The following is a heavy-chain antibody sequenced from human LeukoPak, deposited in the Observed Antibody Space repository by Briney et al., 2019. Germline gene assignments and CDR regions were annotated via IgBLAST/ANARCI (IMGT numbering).Heavy chain of an antibody. CDR3: ARDGWYCSSTSCQSRAFDI. CDR1: GFTLRSYS. V-gene: IGHV3-21*06. J-gene: IGHJ3*02. D-gene: IGHD2-2*01. CDR2: INWGSNHI. Sequence: PGGSLRFSCAASGFTLRSYSMSWVRQAPGKGLEWVSSINWGSNHIYYADAVQGRFTISRDNAKNSLYLQMNSLRAEDTAVYYCARDGWYCSSTSCQSRAFDIWGQGTMVTVSS.